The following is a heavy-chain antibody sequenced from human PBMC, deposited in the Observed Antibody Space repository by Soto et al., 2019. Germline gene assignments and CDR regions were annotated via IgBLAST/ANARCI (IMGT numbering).Heavy chain of an antibody. J-gene: IGHJ6*02. CDR3: ARGASCSSASCYDNFHYGLAV. D-gene: IGHD2-2*01. V-gene: IGHV1-18*01. CDR1: GYTFTNYG. Sequence: QVQLVQSGPEVKKPGASVKVSCKASGYTFTNYGITWVRQAPGQGLEWMGWITASNGNTNYAREIQGRQTLTRDTSTSTAYMELRSLRSDDTDVYYCARGASCSSASCYDNFHYGLAVWGQGTTVIVSS. CDR2: ITASNGNT.